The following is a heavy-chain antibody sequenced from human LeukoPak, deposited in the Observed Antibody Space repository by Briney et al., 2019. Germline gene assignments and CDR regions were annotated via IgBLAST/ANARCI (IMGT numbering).Heavy chain of an antibody. J-gene: IGHJ4*02. CDR3: ARDLRDGSSHISDY. CDR1: GYTFTSYG. D-gene: IGHD6-13*01. CDR2: ISAYNGNT. V-gene: IGHV1-18*01. Sequence: GASVKVSCKASGYTFTSYGISWVRQAPGQGLEWMGWISAYNGNTNYAQKLQGRVTMTTATSTSTAYMELRSLRSDDTAVYYCARDLRDGSSHISDYWGQGTLVTVSS.